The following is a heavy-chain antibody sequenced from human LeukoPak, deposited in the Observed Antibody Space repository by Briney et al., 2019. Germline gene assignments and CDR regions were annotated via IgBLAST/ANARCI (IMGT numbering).Heavy chain of an antibody. CDR3: ARVAYCGGDCYGGIDY. CDR1: GYTLTSYD. CDR2: MNPNSGNT. V-gene: IGHV1-8*01. D-gene: IGHD2-21*02. Sequence: ASVKVSCKASGYTLTSYDINWVRQATGQGLEWMGWMNPNSGNTGYAQKFQGRVTMTRNTSISTAYMELSSLRSEDTAVYYCARVAYCGGDCYGGIDYWGQGTLVTVSS. J-gene: IGHJ4*02.